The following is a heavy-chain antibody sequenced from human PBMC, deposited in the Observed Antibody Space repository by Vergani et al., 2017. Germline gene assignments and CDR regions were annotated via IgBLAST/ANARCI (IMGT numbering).Heavy chain of an antibody. J-gene: IGHJ6*02. CDR2: ISWNSGSI. CDR3: AKDIIGAAAGISYYYYGMDV. V-gene: IGHV3-9*01. CDR1: GFTFDDYA. D-gene: IGHD6-13*01. Sequence: EVQLVESGGGLVQPGRSLRLSCAASGFTFDDYAMHWVRQAPGKGLEWVSGISWNSGSIGYADSVKGRFTISRDNAKNSLYLQMNSLRAEDTAVYYCAKDIIGAAAGISYYYYGMDVWGQGTTVTVSS.